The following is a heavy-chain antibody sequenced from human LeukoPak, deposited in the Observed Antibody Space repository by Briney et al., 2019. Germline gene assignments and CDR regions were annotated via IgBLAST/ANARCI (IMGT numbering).Heavy chain of an antibody. V-gene: IGHV2-5*02. Sequence: ESGPTLVNPTQTLTLTCTFSGFSLGTSGEGGGWIRQPPGKALEWLALIYWDDEKHYSPSLKSRLTITKDTSKDQVVLTMTNMDPVDTGTYYCAFYRGIIVAATGCWYFDLWGRGTPVTVSS. CDR1: GFSLGTSGEG. CDR2: IYWDDEK. CDR3: AFYRGIIVAATGCWYFDL. D-gene: IGHD6-19*01. J-gene: IGHJ2*01.